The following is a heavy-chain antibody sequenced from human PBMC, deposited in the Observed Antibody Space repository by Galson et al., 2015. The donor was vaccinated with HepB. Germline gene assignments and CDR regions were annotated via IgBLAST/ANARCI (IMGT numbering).Heavy chain of an antibody. V-gene: IGHV3-23*01. D-gene: IGHD1-26*01. CDR1: GFTFSSYA. CDR3: AKSFSGSYSFDY. J-gene: IGHJ4*02. CDR2: ISGSGGST. Sequence: SLRLSCAASGFTFSSYAMSWVRQAPGKGLEWVSAISGSGGSTYYADSVKGRFTISRDNSKNTLYLQMNSLRAEDTAVYYCAKSFSGSYSFDYWGQGTLVTVSS.